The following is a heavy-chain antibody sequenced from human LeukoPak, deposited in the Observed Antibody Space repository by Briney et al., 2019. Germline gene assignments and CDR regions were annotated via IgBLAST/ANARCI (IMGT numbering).Heavy chain of an antibody. CDR3: AREGSDCSGGSCYLGHWFDP. Sequence: ASVKVSCKASGYTFTSYGISWVRQAPGQGLEWMGWISAYNGNTIYAQKLQGRVTMTTDTSTSTAYMELRSLRSDDTAVYYCAREGSDCSGGSCYLGHWFDPWGQGTLVTVSS. CDR2: ISAYNGNT. D-gene: IGHD2-15*01. CDR1: GYTFTSYG. V-gene: IGHV1-18*01. J-gene: IGHJ5*02.